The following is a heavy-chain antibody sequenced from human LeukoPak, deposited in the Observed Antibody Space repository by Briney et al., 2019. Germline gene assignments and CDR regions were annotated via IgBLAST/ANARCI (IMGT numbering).Heavy chain of an antibody. Sequence: GGSLRLSCAASRFIFSSYAMNWVRQAPGKGLEWVSSISGSGGSTYYADSVKGRFTFSRDNSKNTLYLQMNSLRAEDTAVYYCGKNRYSGSLSPFDIWGQGTMVTVSS. CDR3: GKNRYSGSLSPFDI. J-gene: IGHJ3*02. V-gene: IGHV3-23*01. D-gene: IGHD1-26*01. CDR1: RFIFSSYA. CDR2: ISGSGGST.